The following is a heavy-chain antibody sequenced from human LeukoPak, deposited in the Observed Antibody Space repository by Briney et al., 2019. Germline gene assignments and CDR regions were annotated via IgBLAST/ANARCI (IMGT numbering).Heavy chain of an antibody. D-gene: IGHD6-13*01. CDR1: GYSFTYYW. CDR2: IYPGDSDT. Sequence: GEALKISCKGSGYSFTYYWIGWVRQMPGKGREGMGIIYPGDSDTRYSPSFQGQVAISADKSIITAYLQWSSLKASDTAMYYCARGAAAGTYDAFDIWGQGTMVTVSS. CDR3: ARGAAAGTYDAFDI. J-gene: IGHJ3*02. V-gene: IGHV5-51*01.